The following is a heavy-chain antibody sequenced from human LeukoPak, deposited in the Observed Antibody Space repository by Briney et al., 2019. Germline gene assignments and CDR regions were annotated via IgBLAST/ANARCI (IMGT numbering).Heavy chain of an antibody. D-gene: IGHD3-22*01. CDR1: GYTFSSFS. CDR3: VRLRRNSDTSGYYYYYDS. V-gene: IGHV3-21*01. Sequence: GGSLRLSCAASGYTFSSFSINWVRQAPGKGLEWVSSISVRSNYIYYADSVRGRFTISRDDARDSLYLQMNSLRAEDTAVYYCVRLRRNSDTSGYYYYYDSWGLGTLVTVSS. CDR2: ISVRSNYI. J-gene: IGHJ4*02.